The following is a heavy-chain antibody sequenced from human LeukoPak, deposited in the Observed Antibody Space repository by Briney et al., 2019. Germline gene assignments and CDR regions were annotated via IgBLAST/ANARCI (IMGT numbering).Heavy chain of an antibody. CDR2: IYYSGST. V-gene: IGHV4-39*07. Sequence: ADTPALLCTVSGRSINSSSYYWGWIRQPPGKGLEWIGSIYYSGSTYYNQYLKSRVTISVDTSKNKFSLKLSSVSAEGTAVYYCARERTPSNDYGDHFDYWGQGTLVTVSS. CDR1: GRSINSSSYY. J-gene: IGHJ4*02. CDR3: ARERTPSNDYGDHFDY. D-gene: IGHD4-17*01.